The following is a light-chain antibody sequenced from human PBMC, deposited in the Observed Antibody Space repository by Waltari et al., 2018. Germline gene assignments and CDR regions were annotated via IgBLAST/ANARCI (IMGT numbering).Light chain of an antibody. CDR3: YSTDGGGTHNGV. J-gene: IGLJ3*02. V-gene: IGLV3-10*01. CDR2: EDT. CDR1: ALPRKY. Sequence: SYELTQPPSVSVSPGQTARITCSGSALPRKYAFWYQQKSGQAPVLVLSEDTKRPPGIPGRFSGSTSGTTNTLTIIGAQVEDDADYYCYSTDGGGTHNGVFGGGTKLTVL.